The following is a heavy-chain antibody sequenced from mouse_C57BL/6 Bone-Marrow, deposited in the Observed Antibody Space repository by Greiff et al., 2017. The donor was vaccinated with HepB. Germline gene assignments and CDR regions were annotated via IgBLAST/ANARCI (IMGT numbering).Heavy chain of an antibody. CDR1: GFNIKDDY. CDR2: IDPENGDT. Sequence: EVQLQQSGAELVRPGASVKLSCTASGFNIKDDYMHWVKQRPEQGLEWIGWIDPENGDTEYASKFQGKATITADTSSNTAYLQLSSLTSEDTAVYCCTTDGSSLWYFDVWGTGTTVTVSS. V-gene: IGHV14-4*01. CDR3: TTDGSSLWYFDV. J-gene: IGHJ1*03. D-gene: IGHD1-1*01.